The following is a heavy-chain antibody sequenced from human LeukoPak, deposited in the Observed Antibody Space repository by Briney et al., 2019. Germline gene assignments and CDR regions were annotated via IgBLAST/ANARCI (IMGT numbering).Heavy chain of an antibody. V-gene: IGHV3-30*18. D-gene: IGHD3-10*01. CDR2: ISYDGSNK. J-gene: IGHJ4*02. Sequence: GGSLRLSRAASGFTFSSYGMHWVRQAPGKGLEWVAVISYDGSNKYYADSVKGRFTISRDNSKNTLYLQMNSLRAEDTAVYYCAKERYYYGSGTNFDYWGQGTLVTVSS. CDR1: GFTFSSYG. CDR3: AKERYYYGSGTNFDY.